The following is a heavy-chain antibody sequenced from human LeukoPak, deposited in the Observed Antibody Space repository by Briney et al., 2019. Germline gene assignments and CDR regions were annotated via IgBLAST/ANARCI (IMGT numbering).Heavy chain of an antibody. CDR1: GGTFSSYA. J-gene: IGHJ5*02. V-gene: IGHV1-69*05. D-gene: IGHD1-7*01. CDR3: ASRYNWNYDWFDP. Sequence: SVKVSCKAFGGTFSSYAISWVRQAPGQGLEWMGRIIPIFGTANYAQKFQGRVTITTDESTSTAYMELSSLRSEDTAVYYCASRYNWNYDWFDPWGQGTLVTVSS. CDR2: IIPIFGTA.